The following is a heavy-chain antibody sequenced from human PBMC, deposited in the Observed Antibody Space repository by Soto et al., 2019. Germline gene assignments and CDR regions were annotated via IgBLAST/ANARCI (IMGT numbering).Heavy chain of an antibody. CDR1: GGSISSYY. CDR3: ARHQIVVVPAAMKEGDAFDI. CDR2: IYYSGST. V-gene: IGHV4-59*08. D-gene: IGHD2-2*01. J-gene: IGHJ3*02. Sequence: SETLSLTCTVSGGSISSYYWSWIRQPPGKGLEWIGYIYYSGSTNYNPSLKSRVTISVDTSKNQFSLKLSSVTAADAAVYYCARHQIVVVPAAMKEGDAFDIWGQGTMVTVSS.